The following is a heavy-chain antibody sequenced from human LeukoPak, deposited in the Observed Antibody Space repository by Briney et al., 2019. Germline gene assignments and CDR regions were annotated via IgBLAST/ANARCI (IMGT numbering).Heavy chain of an antibody. V-gene: IGHV1-18*01. Sequence: SVKVSCKASGYTFNNYAISWVRQAPGQGLEWMGWISAYNGDTKFAQKFLGRVTMTTDTSTSTAYMELRSLRSDDTAVYYCARAPQQLASRVDFWGQGTLVTVSS. J-gene: IGHJ4*02. CDR1: GYTFNNYA. CDR3: ARAPQQLASRVDF. D-gene: IGHD6-13*01. CDR2: ISAYNGDT.